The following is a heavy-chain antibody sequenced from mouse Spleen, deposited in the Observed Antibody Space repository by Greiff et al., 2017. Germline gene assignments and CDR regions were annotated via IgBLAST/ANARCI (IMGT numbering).Heavy chain of an antibody. V-gene: IGHV1-82*01. Sequence: VKLVESGPELVKPGASVKISCKASGYAFSSSWMNWVKQRPGKGLEWIGRIYPGDGDTNYNGKFKGKATLTADKSSSTAYMQLSSLTSEDSAVYFCARERLRLPYFDYWGQGTTLTVSS. CDR3: ARERLRLPYFDY. D-gene: IGHD1-2*01. J-gene: IGHJ2*01. CDR1: GYAFSSSW. CDR2: IYPGDGDT.